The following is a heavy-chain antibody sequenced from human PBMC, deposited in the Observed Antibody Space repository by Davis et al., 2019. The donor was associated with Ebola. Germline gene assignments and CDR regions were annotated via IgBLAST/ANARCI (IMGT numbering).Heavy chain of an antibody. Sequence: GESLKISCKGSAYSFTTYWIGWVRQMLGKGLEWMGIIYPGGSDTIYSPSFEGHVTISADKSVNTAYLQWNSLKASDTAMYYCARGRTGDDAFDIWGQGTMVTVSS. V-gene: IGHV5-51*01. D-gene: IGHD7-27*01. J-gene: IGHJ3*02. CDR2: IYPGGSDT. CDR1: AYSFTTYW. CDR3: ARGRTGDDAFDI.